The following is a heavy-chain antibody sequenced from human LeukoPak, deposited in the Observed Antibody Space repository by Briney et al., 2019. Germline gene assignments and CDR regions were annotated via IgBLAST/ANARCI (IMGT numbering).Heavy chain of an antibody. D-gene: IGHD3-10*01. V-gene: IGHV4-34*01. J-gene: IGHJ6*04. CDR1: GGSFSGYY. Sequence: PSETLSLTCAVYGGSFSGYYWSWIRQPPGKGLEWIGEINHSGSTNYNPSLKSRVTISVDTSKNQFSPKLSSVTAADTAVYYCARGRGYYGSGMLYGMDVWGKGTTVTVSS. CDR2: INHSGST. CDR3: ARGRGYYGSGMLYGMDV.